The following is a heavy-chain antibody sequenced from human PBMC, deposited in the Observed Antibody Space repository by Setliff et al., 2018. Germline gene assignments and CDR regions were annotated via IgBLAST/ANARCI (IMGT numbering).Heavy chain of an antibody. CDR1: GLTFTTFS. D-gene: IGHD3-16*01. J-gene: IGHJ4*02. Sequence: GASVKVSCKASGLTFTTFSISWVRQAPGQGLEWMGWISPYSGESNYAQKFQDRLTVTADTSTKTTYMELRSLTSDDTAVYFCTRSRGPRVVLAADFDFWGQGTLVTVSS. CDR2: ISPYSGES. CDR3: TRSRGPRVVLAADFDF. V-gene: IGHV1-18*01.